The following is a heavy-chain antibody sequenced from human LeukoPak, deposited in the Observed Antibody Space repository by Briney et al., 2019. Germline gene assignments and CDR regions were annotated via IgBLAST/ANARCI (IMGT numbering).Heavy chain of an antibody. J-gene: IGHJ2*01. V-gene: IGHV4-61*02. CDR1: GVSISSGSYY. D-gene: IGHD3-10*01. CDR3: AGIGWYFDL. CDR2: IYSNGST. Sequence: RTSETLSLTCIVSGVSISSGSYYWRWIRQPAGKGLEWIGRIYSNGSTSYNPSLKSRVTISVDTSKNQFSLELSSMTAAGTAVYYCAGIGWYFDLWGRGTLVTVSS.